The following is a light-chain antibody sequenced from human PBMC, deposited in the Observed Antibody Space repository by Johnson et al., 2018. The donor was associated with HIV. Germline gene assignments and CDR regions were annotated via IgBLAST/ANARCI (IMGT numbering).Light chain of an antibody. CDR3: GTWVSSLIPYV. J-gene: IGLJ1*01. Sequence: QSVLTQPPSVSAAPGQKVTIHCSGSSSNIGKNYVSGYQQLPGTAPKLLTYDNNKRPSGTPERLSGSKSGTSATLGITGLQTGDEAEYYCGTWVSSLIPYVFGTGTYVTVL. CDR2: DNN. V-gene: IGLV1-51*01. CDR1: SSNIGKNY.